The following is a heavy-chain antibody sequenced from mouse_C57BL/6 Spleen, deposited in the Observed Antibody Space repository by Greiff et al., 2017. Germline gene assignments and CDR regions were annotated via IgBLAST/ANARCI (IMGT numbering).Heavy chain of an antibody. CDR1: GFTFSDYG. CDR2: ISSGSSTI. V-gene: IGHV5-17*01. D-gene: IGHD2-1*01. CDR3: ARENYGNPSDWYVDV. Sequence: EVKLEESGGGLVKPGGSLKLSCAASGFTFSDYGMHWVRQAPEKGLEWVAYISSGSSTIYYADTVKGRFTISRDNAKNTLFLQMTSLRSEDTAMYDCARENYGNPSDWYVDVWGTGTTVTVSS. J-gene: IGHJ1*03.